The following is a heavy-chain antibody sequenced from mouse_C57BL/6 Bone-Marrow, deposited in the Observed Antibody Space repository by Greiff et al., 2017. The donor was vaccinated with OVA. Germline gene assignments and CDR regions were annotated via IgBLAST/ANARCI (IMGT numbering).Heavy chain of an antibody. CDR1: GYTFTSYW. D-gene: IGHD3-2*02. CDR2: IDPSDSET. Sequence: QVQLQQPGAELVRPGSSVKLSCKASGYTFTSYWMHWVKQRPIQGLEWIGNIDPSDSETHYNQKFKDKATLTVDKSSSTASMQLSSLTSEESAVYYSARGGELRLRGWYYFDYWGQGTTLTVSS. CDR3: ARGGELRLRGWYYFDY. J-gene: IGHJ2*01. V-gene: IGHV1-52*01.